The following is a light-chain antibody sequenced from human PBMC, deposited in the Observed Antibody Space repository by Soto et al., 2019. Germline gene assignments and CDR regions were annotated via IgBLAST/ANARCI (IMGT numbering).Light chain of an antibody. J-gene: IGKJ4*01. CDR1: QGISSY. V-gene: IGKV1-9*01. CDR3: QQLNSYPLT. Sequence: DIPLTQSPSFLSASVGDRVTITCRASQGISSYLAWYQQKPGKAPKVLIYAASTLQGGVPSRFSGSGSGTDFTLTISSLQPEDFATYYCQQLNSYPLTFGGGTKVEIK. CDR2: AAS.